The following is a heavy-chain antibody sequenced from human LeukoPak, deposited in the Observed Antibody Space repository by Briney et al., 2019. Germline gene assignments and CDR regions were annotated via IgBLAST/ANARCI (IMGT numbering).Heavy chain of an antibody. CDR3: TRERIAAAGGRDWFDP. CDR1: GFTFSRYA. V-gene: IGHV3-49*04. Sequence: PGGSLRLSCAASGFTFSRYAMSWVRQAPGKGLEWVGFIRSKAYGGTTEYAASVKGRFIISRDDSKSIAYLQMNSLKTEDTAVYYCTRERIAAAGGRDWFDPWGQGTLVTVPS. CDR2: IRSKAYGGTT. D-gene: IGHD6-13*01. J-gene: IGHJ5*02.